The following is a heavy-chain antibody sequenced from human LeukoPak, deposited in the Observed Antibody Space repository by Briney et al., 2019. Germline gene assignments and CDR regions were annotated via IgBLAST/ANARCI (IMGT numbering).Heavy chain of an antibody. D-gene: IGHD7-27*01. Sequence: PSETLSLTCAVYGGSFSGYYWSWIRQPPGKGLEWIGEINHSGSTNYNPSPKSRVSISLDTSRNQFSLKLTSVTAADTAVYYCARRGNWGFFDYWGQGILVSVSS. CDR2: INHSGST. CDR1: GGSFSGYY. CDR3: ARRGNWGFFDY. J-gene: IGHJ4*02. V-gene: IGHV4-34*01.